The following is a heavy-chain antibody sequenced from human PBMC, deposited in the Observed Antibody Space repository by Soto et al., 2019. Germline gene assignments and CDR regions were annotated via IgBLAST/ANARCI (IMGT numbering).Heavy chain of an antibody. V-gene: IGHV4-38-2*01. CDR1: GFFISSGNY. CDR2: IFHGGNT. Sequence: PSETLSLTCAVSGFFISSGNYWGWIRKPPGKGLEWIGSIFHGGNTYYNPSLKSRVTISVDMSKNQLSLKLNSVTAADTAVYYCARARWYDAFDVWGQGTVVTVSS. D-gene: IGHD2-15*01. J-gene: IGHJ3*01. CDR3: ARARWYDAFDV.